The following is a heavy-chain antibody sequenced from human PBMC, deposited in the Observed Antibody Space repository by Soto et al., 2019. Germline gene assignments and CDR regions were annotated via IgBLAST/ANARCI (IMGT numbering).Heavy chain of an antibody. D-gene: IGHD3-16*01. J-gene: IGHJ6*02. CDR2: ISPYNDYT. V-gene: IGHV1-18*01. CDR1: GYTFIRYG. CDR3: SREGYYDNCYENLNYDGLDV. Sequence: QVQLVQSAAEVKKPGASVKVSCKASGYTFIRYGITWVRQAPGQGLEWVGWISPYNDYTEYAQKFHGRVTMSTDTATILVKEALGGLRSASTAVYYCSREGYYDNCYENLNYDGLDVWGQGTTVTVSS.